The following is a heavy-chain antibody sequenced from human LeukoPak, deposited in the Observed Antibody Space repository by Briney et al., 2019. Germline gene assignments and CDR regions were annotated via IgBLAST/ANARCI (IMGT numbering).Heavy chain of an antibody. Sequence: GGSLRLSCVASGFTGSSNYMSWVRQAPGKGLEWVSIISGGGNTYYADSVKDRFTISRDNSKSTLYLQMKSLRVEDTAVYYCARDHNYAFDNWGQGTLVSVAS. CDR1: GFTGSSNY. J-gene: IGHJ4*02. CDR3: ARDHNYAFDN. CDR2: ISGGGNT. D-gene: IGHD1-1*01. V-gene: IGHV3-66*01.